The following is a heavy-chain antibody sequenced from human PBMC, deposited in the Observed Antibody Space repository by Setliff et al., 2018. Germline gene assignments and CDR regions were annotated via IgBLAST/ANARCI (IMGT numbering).Heavy chain of an antibody. V-gene: IGHV1-18*01. CDR1: GYTFTSYA. CDR3: ARASPHHPYDSSGYYYGDY. CDR2: ISAYNDNT. Sequence: VASVKVSCKTSGYTFTSYAISWVRQAPGQGLEWMGWISAYNDNTNYAQKFQGRVTMTTDTSTSTAYMELTSLRSDDTAVYYCARASPHHPYDSSGYYYGDYWGQGTRVTVS. J-gene: IGHJ4*02. D-gene: IGHD3-22*01.